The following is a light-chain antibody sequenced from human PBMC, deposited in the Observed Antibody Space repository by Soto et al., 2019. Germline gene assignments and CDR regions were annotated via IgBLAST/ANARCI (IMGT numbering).Light chain of an antibody. J-gene: IGLJ2*01. CDR1: SSDVGGYNY. CDR3: SSYTSSSTLV. CDR2: DVS. V-gene: IGLV2-14*01. Sequence: QSVLTQPASVSGSPGQSSTISCTETSSDVGGYNYVSWYQQHPGKAPKLMIYDVSNRPSGVSNRFSGSKSGNTASLTISGLQAEDEADYYCSSYTSSSTLVFGGGTKLTVL.